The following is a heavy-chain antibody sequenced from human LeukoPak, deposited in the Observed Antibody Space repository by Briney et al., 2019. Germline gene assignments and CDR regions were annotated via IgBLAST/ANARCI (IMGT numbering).Heavy chain of an antibody. J-gene: IGHJ5*02. D-gene: IGHD2-15*01. CDR1: GFTFSSYE. V-gene: IGHV3-48*03. CDR2: ISSICSTI. Sequence: PGGSLRLSCAASGFTFSSYEMNWVRQAPGKGLEWVSYISSICSTIYYADSVKCRFTISRDNAKNSLYLQMNSLRAEDTAVYYCASLSVVAATPSYKDNNWFDPWGQGTLVTVSS. CDR3: ASLSVVAATPSYKDNNWFDP.